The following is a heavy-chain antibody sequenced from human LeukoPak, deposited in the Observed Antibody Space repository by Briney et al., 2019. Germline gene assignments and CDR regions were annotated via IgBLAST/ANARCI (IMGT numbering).Heavy chain of an antibody. CDR2: ISAYNGNT. J-gene: IGHJ6*02. D-gene: IGHD6-13*01. CDR3: ARDFGSWSSRVYYGMDV. CDR1: GYTFTSYG. Sequence: ASVKVSCKASGYTFTSYGISWVRQAPGQGLEWMGWISAYNGNTNYAQKLQGRVTMTTDTSTSTAYMELRSLRSDDTAVYYCARDFGSWSSRVYYGMDVWGQGTTVTVSS. V-gene: IGHV1-18*01.